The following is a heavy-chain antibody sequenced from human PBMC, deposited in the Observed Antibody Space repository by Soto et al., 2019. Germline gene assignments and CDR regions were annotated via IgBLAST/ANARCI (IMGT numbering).Heavy chain of an antibody. J-gene: IGHJ5*02. CDR3: ARGRSSPNFDP. V-gene: IGHV1-69*01. CDR1: GGTFTNYV. D-gene: IGHD6-6*01. CDR2: LIPIYGAA. Sequence: QVQLVQSGAEVRKPGASVKVSCKISGGTFTNYVISWLRQAPGQGLEWMGGLIPIYGAANLAQKFQGRVTITADESTSTVNMEFSSLTSEDTAVYYCARGRSSPNFDPWGQVTLVTVSS.